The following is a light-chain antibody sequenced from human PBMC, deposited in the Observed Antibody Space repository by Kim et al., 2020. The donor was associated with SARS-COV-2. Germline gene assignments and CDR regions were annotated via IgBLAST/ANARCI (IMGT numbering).Light chain of an antibody. CDR2: RDS. CDR3: QVWDSSTAWV. V-gene: IGLV3-9*01. J-gene: IGLJ3*02. Sequence: VPLGQTVRITGGGNNIGSKNVHWYQQKPGQALVLVIYRDSNRPSGIPERFSGSNSGNTATLTISRAQAGDEADYYCQVWDSSTAWVFGGGTQLTVL. CDR1: NIGSKN.